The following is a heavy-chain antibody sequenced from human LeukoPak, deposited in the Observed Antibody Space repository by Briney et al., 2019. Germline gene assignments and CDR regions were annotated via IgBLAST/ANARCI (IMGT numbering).Heavy chain of an antibody. CDR2: ISAYNGNT. J-gene: IGHJ6*02. V-gene: IGHV1-18*01. CDR3: ARGERYQLLPIYYYYGMDV. D-gene: IGHD2-2*01. Sequence: ASVKVSCKASGYTFTSYGISWVRQAPGQGLEWMGWISAYNGNTNYAQKFQGRVTITADESTSTAYMELSSLRSEDTAVYYCARGERYQLLPIYYYYGMDVWGQGTTVTVSS. CDR1: GYTFTSYG.